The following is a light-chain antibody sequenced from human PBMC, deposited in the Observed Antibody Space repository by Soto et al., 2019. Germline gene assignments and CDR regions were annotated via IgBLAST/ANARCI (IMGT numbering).Light chain of an antibody. Sequence: QSALTQPRSVSGSPGQSVTISCTGTSSDVGGYNYVSWYQQHPGKAPKLMIYDVSKRPSGVPDRFSGSKSGNTASLTISGLQAEDEADYYGCSYAGPGVVVGGGTKLTVL. CDR1: SSDVGGYNY. V-gene: IGLV2-11*01. J-gene: IGLJ2*01. CDR3: CSYAGPGVV. CDR2: DVS.